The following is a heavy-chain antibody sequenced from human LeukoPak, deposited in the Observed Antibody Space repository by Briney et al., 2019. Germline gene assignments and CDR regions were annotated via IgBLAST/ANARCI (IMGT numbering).Heavy chain of an antibody. V-gene: IGHV4-34*01. D-gene: IGHD6-13*01. Sequence: PSETLSLTCAVHGGSFSGYYWSWIRQPPGKGLEWIGEINHSGSTNYNPSLKSRVTISVDTSKNQFSLKLSSVTAADTAVYYCARGPIAAAGYWGQGTLVTVSS. CDR1: GGSFSGYY. CDR2: INHSGST. J-gene: IGHJ4*02. CDR3: ARGPIAAAGY.